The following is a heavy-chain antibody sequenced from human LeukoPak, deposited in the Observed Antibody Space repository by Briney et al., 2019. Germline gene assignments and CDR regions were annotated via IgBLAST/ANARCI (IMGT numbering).Heavy chain of an antibody. V-gene: IGHV1-69*05. CDR2: IIPIFGTA. D-gene: IGHD2-2*01. CDR3: ARDFGCSSTSCYGRFDY. J-gene: IGHJ4*02. Sequence: GASVKVSCKASGGTFSSYAISWVRQAPGQGLEWMGGIIPIFGTANYAQKFQGRVTITTDESTSTAYMELSSLRSEDTAVYYCARDFGCSSTSCYGRFDYWGQGTLVTVSS. CDR1: GGTFSSYA.